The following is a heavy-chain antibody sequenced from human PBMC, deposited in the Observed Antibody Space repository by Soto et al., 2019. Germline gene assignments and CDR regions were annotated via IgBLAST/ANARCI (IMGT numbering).Heavy chain of an antibody. CDR2: IYWNDDK. Sequence: SGPTLVNPTQTLTLTFTFSGFSLSTSGVGVGWIRQPPGKALEWLALIYWNDDKRYSPSLKSRLTITNDTSKNQVVLTMTNMDPVDTATYYCAHRRLPWVTICGVVITAPGYYFDYWGQGTLVTVSS. CDR1: GFSLSTSGVG. CDR3: AHRRLPWVTICGVVITAPGYYFDY. D-gene: IGHD3-3*01. J-gene: IGHJ4*02. V-gene: IGHV2-5*01.